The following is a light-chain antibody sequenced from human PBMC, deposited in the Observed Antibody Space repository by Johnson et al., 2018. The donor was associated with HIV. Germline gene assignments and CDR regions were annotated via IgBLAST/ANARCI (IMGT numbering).Light chain of an antibody. Sequence: VLSQPPSVSAAPGQKVTVSCSGSSSNIGNNYVSWYQQLPGTAPKLLIYDNDKRPSGIPDRFSGSKSGTSATLGITGLQTGDEADYYCGTWDSSMGTYVLGTGTKVTV. J-gene: IGLJ1*01. CDR2: DND. V-gene: IGLV1-51*01. CDR3: GTWDSSMGTYV. CDR1: SSNIGNNY.